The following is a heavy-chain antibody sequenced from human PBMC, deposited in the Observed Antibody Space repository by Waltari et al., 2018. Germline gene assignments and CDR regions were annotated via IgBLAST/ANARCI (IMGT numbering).Heavy chain of an antibody. CDR2: IYHSGST. D-gene: IGHD6-13*01. J-gene: IGHJ6*03. Sequence: QVQLQASGPGLVKPSATLSPTSAVSGYSISSGFYWGWIRPPPGKGLEWSGSIYHSGSTYYNPSLKSRVTISVDTSKNQFSLKLSSVTAADTAVYYCARRAAIAATGPTYYMDVWGKGTTVTVSS. V-gene: IGHV4-38-2*01. CDR1: GYSISSGFY. CDR3: ARRAAIAATGPTYYMDV.